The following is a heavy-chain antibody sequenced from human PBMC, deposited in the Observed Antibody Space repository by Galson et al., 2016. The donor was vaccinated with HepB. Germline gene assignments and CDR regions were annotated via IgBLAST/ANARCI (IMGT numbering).Heavy chain of an antibody. Sequence: SLRLSCAASGFTFSSYAMHWVRQAPGKGLEWMAIISFDGSDKYYADSVKGRFTISRDNSENTLYLQMRSLRADDTAVYYCARTPYSSASRAKSYYFDYWGQGTLVTVSS. J-gene: IGHJ4*02. V-gene: IGHV3-30*04. D-gene: IGHD6-6*01. CDR2: ISFDGSDK. CDR3: ARTPYSSASRAKSYYFDY. CDR1: GFTFSSYA.